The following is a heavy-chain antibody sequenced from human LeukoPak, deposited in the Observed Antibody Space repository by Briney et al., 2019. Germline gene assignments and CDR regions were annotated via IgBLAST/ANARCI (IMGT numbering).Heavy chain of an antibody. Sequence: HPGGSLRLSCAASGFTVSNKYMTWVRQAPGKGLEWVSLIYNDGRTYCADSVKGRYTISRDNSKNTVYLQMSSLRVEDTAVYYCARGLFLSGYLDAFDLWGQGTVVTVSS. D-gene: IGHD3-22*01. CDR3: ARGLFLSGYLDAFDL. J-gene: IGHJ3*01. CDR2: IYNDGRT. V-gene: IGHV3-53*01. CDR1: GFTVSNKY.